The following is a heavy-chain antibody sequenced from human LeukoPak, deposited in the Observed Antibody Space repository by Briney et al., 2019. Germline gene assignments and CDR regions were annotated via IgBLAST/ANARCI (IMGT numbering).Heavy chain of an antibody. D-gene: IGHD1-26*01. CDR3: ATTRVGATRGFFDY. CDR2: IYYSGWT. V-gene: IGHV4-39*01. CDR1: GGSISSSSYY. Sequence: SETLSLTCTVSGGSISSSSYYWGWIRPPPGKGLEWIGSIYYSGWTYYNPSLKSRVTNSVDRSKHEFSLKLSSVTAADTAVYYSATTRVGATRGFFDYWGQGTLVTVSS. J-gene: IGHJ4*02.